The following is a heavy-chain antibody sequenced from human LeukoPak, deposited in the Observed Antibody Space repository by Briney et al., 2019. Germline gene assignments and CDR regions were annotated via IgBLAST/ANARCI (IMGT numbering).Heavy chain of an antibody. CDR3: ARDRQGHYGSGSYFDY. J-gene: IGHJ4*02. V-gene: IGHV3-20*04. Sequence: GGSLRLSCAASGFTFYDYGMSWVRQAPGKGVEWVSGINWNGGSTVYADSVKGRFTISRDNAKTSLYLQMNSLRAEDTALYYCARDRQGHYGSGSYFDYWGQGTLVTASS. D-gene: IGHD3-10*01. CDR2: INWNGGST. CDR1: GFTFYDYG.